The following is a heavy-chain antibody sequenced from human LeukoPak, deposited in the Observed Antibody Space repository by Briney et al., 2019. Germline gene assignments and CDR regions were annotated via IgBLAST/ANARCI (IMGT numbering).Heavy chain of an antibody. CDR2: ISSSGSTI. CDR3: AGQERWELLYYYGMDV. V-gene: IGHV3-11*01. D-gene: IGHD1-26*01. Sequence: AGGSLRLSCAASGFTFSDYYMSWIRQAPGKGLEWVSYISSSGSTIYYADSVKGRFTISRDNAKNSLYLQMNSLRAEDTAVYYCAGQERWELLYYYGMDVWGQGTTVTVSS. CDR1: GFTFSDYY. J-gene: IGHJ6*02.